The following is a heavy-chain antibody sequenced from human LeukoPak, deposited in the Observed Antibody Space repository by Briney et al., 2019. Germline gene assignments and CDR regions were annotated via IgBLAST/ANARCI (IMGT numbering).Heavy chain of an antibody. J-gene: IGHJ4*02. CDR3: ARERGKIAVAGLDY. D-gene: IGHD6-19*01. CDR2: ISYDGSNK. CDR1: GFTFSSYA. Sequence: PGGSLSLSCAASGFTFSSYAMHWVRQAPGKGLEWVAVISYDGSNKYYADSVKGRFTISRDNSKNTLYLQMNSLRAEDTAVYYCARERGKIAVAGLDYWGQGTLVTVSS. V-gene: IGHV3-30-3*01.